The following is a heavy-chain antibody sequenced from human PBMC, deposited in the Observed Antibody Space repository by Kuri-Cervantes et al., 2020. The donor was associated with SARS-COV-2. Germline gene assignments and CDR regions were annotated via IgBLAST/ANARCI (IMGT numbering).Heavy chain of an antibody. V-gene: IGHV1-69*06. CDR3: ARGGSPYSSSWFYYYFDY. D-gene: IGHD6-13*01. CDR1: GGTFSSYA. CDR2: IIPIFGTA. J-gene: IGHJ4*02. Sequence: SVKVSCKASGGTFSSYAISWVRRAPGQGLEWMGRIIPIFGTANYAQKFQGRVTITADKSTSTAYMELSSLRSEDTAVYYCARGGSPYSSSWFYYYFDYWGQGTLVTVSS.